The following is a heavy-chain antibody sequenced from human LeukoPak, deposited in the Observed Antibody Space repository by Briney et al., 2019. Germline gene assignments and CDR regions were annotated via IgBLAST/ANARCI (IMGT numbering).Heavy chain of an antibody. J-gene: IGHJ4*02. CDR3: AKEIQYSSSWYGSAFDY. D-gene: IGHD6-13*01. CDR2: IWYDGSNK. V-gene: IGHV3-33*06. CDR1: GFTFSSYG. Sequence: GGSLRLSCAASGFTFSSYGMHWVRQAPGKGLEWVAVIWYDGSNKYYADPVKGRFTISRDNSKNTLYLQMNSLRAEDTAVYYCAKEIQYSSSWYGSAFDYWGQGTLVTVSS.